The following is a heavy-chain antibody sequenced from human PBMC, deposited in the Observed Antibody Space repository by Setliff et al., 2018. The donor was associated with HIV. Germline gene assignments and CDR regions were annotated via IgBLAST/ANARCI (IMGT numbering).Heavy chain of an antibody. D-gene: IGHD5-12*01. CDR1: GFAFSTFD. V-gene: IGHV3-23*01. CDR2: VSPDGDVT. Sequence: PVGSLRLSCVGTGFAFSTFDMNWVRQTPRKGLEWVAAVSPDGDVTYYPDSLRGRFTVSRDNAKNMLFLQMSNLGADDSAIYYCGKPTSGFYPRPYDLWGHGTKVTVSS. CDR3: GKPTSGFYPRPYDL. J-gene: IGHJ3*01.